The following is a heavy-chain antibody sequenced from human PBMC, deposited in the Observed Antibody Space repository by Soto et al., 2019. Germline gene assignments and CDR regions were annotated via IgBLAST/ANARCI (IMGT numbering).Heavy chain of an antibody. D-gene: IGHD3-10*01. J-gene: IGHJ4*02. CDR3: ARHHADRGPGLNFDY. V-gene: IGHV1-69*13. CDR1: GGTFSSYA. Sequence: ASVKVSCKASGGTFSSYAISWVRQAPGQGLEWMGGIIPIFGTANYAQKFQGRVTITADESTSTAYMELSSLRSEDTAVYYCARHHADRGPGLNFDYWGQGTLVTVSS. CDR2: IIPIFGTA.